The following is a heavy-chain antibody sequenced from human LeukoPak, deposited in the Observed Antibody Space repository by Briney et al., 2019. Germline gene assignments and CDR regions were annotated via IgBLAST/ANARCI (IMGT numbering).Heavy chain of an antibody. Sequence: GASVKVSGKASGYTFTSYDINWVRQATGQGLEWMGWMNPNSGNTGYAQKFQGRVTMTRNTSLSTAYMELSSLRSEDTAVYYCARGGSGWDYYYYYYGMDVWGQGTTVTVSS. D-gene: IGHD6-19*01. J-gene: IGHJ6*02. CDR2: MNPNSGNT. CDR1: GYTFTSYD. V-gene: IGHV1-8*01. CDR3: ARGGSGWDYYYYYYGMDV.